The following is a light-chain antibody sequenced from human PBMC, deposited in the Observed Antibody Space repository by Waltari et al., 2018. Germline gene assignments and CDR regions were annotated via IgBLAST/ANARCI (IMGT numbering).Light chain of an antibody. CDR3: SSWDVRLDVYV. J-gene: IGLJ1*01. V-gene: IGLV10-54*04. CDR2: RDY. CDR1: YNNVGQRG. Sequence: QAGLTQPPSVSRALRQTATLTCTGDYNNVGQRGATWLQQHQGHPPKLLLYRDYSRPSGIYGGFSSSRSGNTASLTITGLQPEDEADYYCSSWDVRLDVYVFGPGTKLSVL.